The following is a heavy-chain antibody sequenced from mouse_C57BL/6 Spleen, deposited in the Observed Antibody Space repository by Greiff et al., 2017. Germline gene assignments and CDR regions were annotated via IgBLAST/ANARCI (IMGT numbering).Heavy chain of an antibody. Sequence: QVQLKQSGPGLAQPSQRLSITCTVSGFSFTSYGVHWVRQSPGKGLEWLGVIWSGGSTDYTAAFISSLSIRKDNSKSQVFFTMHSLQADDTAIYYVARDYYGSSYGFAYWGQGTLVTVSA. D-gene: IGHD1-1*01. CDR1: GFSFTSYG. J-gene: IGHJ3*01. CDR2: IWSGGST. V-gene: IGHV2-2*01. CDR3: ARDYYGSSYGFAY.